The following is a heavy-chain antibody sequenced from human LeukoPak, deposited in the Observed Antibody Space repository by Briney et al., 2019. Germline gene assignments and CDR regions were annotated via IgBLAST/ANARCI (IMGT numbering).Heavy chain of an antibody. CDR1: GFTSSSYA. CDR3: ARLRSSSVYYFDNCFDP. J-gene: IGHJ5*02. Sequence: AESMTLSCAASGFTSSSYAMSWDRQAPGKGLEWVSSTSAGGDNTYYADSVKGRFTISSDNSKTTLNLQKRSLRAEDTAVYYCARLRSSSVYYFDNCFDPWGQGTLVTVSS. CDR2: TSAGGDNT. D-gene: IGHD3-22*01. V-gene: IGHV3-23*01.